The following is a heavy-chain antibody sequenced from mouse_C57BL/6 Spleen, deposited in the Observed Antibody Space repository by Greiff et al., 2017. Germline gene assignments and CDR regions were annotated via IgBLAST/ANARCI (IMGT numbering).Heavy chain of an antibody. V-gene: IGHV14-3*01. D-gene: IGHD2-3*01. CDR3: ARGGYSYFDY. J-gene: IGHJ2*01. Sequence: EVKLVESVAELVRPGASVKLSCTASGFNIQNTYMHWVKQRPEQGLEWIGRIDPANGNPKYAPKFQGKATITADTSSNTAYLQLSSLTSEDTAIYYCARGGYSYFDYWGQGTTLTVSS. CDR1: GFNIQNTY. CDR2: IDPANGNP.